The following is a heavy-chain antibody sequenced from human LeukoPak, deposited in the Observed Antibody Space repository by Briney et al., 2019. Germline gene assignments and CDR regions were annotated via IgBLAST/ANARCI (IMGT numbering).Heavy chain of an antibody. V-gene: IGHV4-59*06. Sequence: SETLSLTCTVSGGSISSHYWSWIRQLPGKGLEWIGYIYYSGTTSYNPSLKSRLTISLDTSENQFSLKLSSVPAADTAVYYCARGSTGDKSNNWGQGTLVTVSS. CDR2: IYYSGTT. D-gene: IGHD7-27*01. CDR3: ARGSTGDKSNN. CDR1: GGSISSHY. J-gene: IGHJ4*02.